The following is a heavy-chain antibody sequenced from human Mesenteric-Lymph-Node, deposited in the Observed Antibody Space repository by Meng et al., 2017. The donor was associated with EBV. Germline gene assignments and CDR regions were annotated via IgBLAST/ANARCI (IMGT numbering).Heavy chain of an antibody. Sequence: QLQPQESGPGLVKPSETLSLPCAVSGGSINSGDYYWGWIRQSPGKGLEWIGTIYHSGTTYYNPSLKSLKSRVTISADMSKNQFSLKVTSVTAADTAVYYCARQQGDWNLDFWGQGTLVTVSS. CDR2: IYHSGTT. CDR3: ARQQGDWNLDF. D-gene: IGHD1-1*01. CDR1: GGSINSGDYY. V-gene: IGHV4-39*01. J-gene: IGHJ4*02.